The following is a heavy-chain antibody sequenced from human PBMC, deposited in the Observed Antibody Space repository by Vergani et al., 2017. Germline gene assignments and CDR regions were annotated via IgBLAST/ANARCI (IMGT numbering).Heavy chain of an antibody. CDR2: INTNTGNP. J-gene: IGHJ5*02. V-gene: IGHV7-4-1*02. CDR3: TRRPPAGSGDYHNWFDP. CDR1: GYSFTSHP. D-gene: IGHD3-10*01. Sequence: QVQLVQSGSELKKPGASVKVSCKASGYSFTSHPMNWVRQAPGQGLEWMGWINTNTGNPTYAQGFTGRFVFSLDTSVSTAYLHINSLRAEDTATYYCTRRPPAGSGDYHNWFDPWGQGTLVTVSS.